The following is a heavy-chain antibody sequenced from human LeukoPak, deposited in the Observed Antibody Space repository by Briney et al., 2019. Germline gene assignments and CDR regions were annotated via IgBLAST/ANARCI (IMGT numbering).Heavy chain of an antibody. J-gene: IGHJ6*02. D-gene: IGHD1-26*01. CDR3: ARDGYSGSFYYYYYGMDV. Sequence: PGGSLRLSCAASGFTFTNYWMHWVRQAPGMGLVWVSRLPPDELDIIYADSVKGRFTVSRDNAKNTVYLQMNNLRAEDTAVYYCARDGYSGSFYYYYYGMDVWGQGTTVTVSS. V-gene: IGHV3-74*01. CDR1: GFTFTNYW. CDR2: LPPDELDI.